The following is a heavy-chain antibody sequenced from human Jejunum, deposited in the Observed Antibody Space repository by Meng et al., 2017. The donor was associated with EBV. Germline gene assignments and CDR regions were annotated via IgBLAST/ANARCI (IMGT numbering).Heavy chain of an antibody. D-gene: IGHD6-13*01. V-gene: IGHV3-53*01. CDR1: GFTVSSNY. CDR2: IYRGGSA. CDR3: ARGGSSWYFFDY. Sequence: VHVGGAGGGLIPPGGSLGLSRAASGFTVSSNYMSWVRQAPGKGLEWVSVIYRGGSAFYSDSVKGRFTISRDNSKNTLFLQMNSLRAEDTAVYYCARGGSSWYFFDYWGQGTLVTVSS. J-gene: IGHJ4*02.